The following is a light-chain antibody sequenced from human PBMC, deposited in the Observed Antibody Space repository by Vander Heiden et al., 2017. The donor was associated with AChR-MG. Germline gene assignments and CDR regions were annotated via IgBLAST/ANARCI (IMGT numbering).Light chain of an antibody. J-gene: IGLJ2*01. Sequence: QSALTQPRPVSGSPGQSVTISCTGTSSDVGGYNYVSWYQQHPGKAPKLMIYDVSKRPSGVPGRFSGSKSGNTASLTISGLQAEDEADYYCCSYAGSLFGGGTKLTVL. CDR3: CSYAGSL. CDR2: DVS. V-gene: IGLV2-11*01. CDR1: SSDVGGYNY.